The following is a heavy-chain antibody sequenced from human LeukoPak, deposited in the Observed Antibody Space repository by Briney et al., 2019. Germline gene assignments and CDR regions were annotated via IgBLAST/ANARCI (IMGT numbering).Heavy chain of an antibody. Sequence: GGSLRLSCAASGFTFSSYGMHWVRQAPGKGLEWVAFIRFDGTKKFYADSVKGRFTISRDNSKNTLYLQMNSLRAEDTAIYYCARVGGSGSRDYYYYYYMDVWGKGTTVTISS. CDR2: IRFDGTKK. V-gene: IGHV3-30*02. D-gene: IGHD3-10*01. CDR3: ARVGGSGSRDYYYYYYMDV. CDR1: GFTFSSYG. J-gene: IGHJ6*03.